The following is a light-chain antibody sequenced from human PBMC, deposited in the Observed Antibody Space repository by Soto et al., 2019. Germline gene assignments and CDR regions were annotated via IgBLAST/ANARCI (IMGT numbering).Light chain of an antibody. CDR3: QSYDSSLSAFYV. V-gene: IGLV1-40*01. CDR1: SSNIGAGSD. J-gene: IGLJ1*01. CDR2: GNS. Sequence: QSVLTQPPSVSGAPGQRVTISCTGSSSNIGAGSDVHWYQQLPGTAPKLLIYGNSNRPSGVPDRFSGSKSGTSASLAITGLQAEDEADDYCQSYDSSLSAFYVFGTGTKLTVL.